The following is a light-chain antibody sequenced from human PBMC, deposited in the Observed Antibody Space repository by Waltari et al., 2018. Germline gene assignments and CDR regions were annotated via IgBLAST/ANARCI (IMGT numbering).Light chain of an antibody. Sequence: DIQLTQSPSFLSASVGDRVTITCRASQDISIYLAWYQQKPGNAPKVLISSASTLRSGVPARFSGSGSGTTFTLTISGLQPEDFASYYCQQNYDTPYSFGQGTNLEIK. CDR3: QQNYDTPYS. J-gene: IGKJ2*03. V-gene: IGKV1-9*01. CDR2: SAS. CDR1: QDISIY.